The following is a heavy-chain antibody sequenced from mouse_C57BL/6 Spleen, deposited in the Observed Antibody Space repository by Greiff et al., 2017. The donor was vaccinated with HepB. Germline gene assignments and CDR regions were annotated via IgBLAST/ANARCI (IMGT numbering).Heavy chain of an antibody. Sequence: EVKLQQSGPELVKPGASVKISCKASGYTFTDYYMNWVKQSHGKSLEWIGDINPNNGGTSYNQKFKGKATLTVDKSASTAYMELRSLTSEDSAVYYCARAPIYYDYDGADYWGQGTTLTVSS. CDR1: GYTFTDYY. V-gene: IGHV1-26*01. CDR2: INPNNGGT. CDR3: ARAPIYYDYDGADY. J-gene: IGHJ2*01. D-gene: IGHD2-4*01.